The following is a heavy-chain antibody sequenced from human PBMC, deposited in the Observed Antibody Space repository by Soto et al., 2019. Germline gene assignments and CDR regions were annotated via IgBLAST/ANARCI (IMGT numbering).Heavy chain of an antibody. CDR2: IIPRFGTP. J-gene: IGHJ6*02. D-gene: IGHD3-10*01. V-gene: IGHV1-69*01. CDR1: RGSFSSSA. Sequence: QVQPVQSGAEVKKPGSSVKVSCKASRGSFSSSAIIWVRQAPGQGLEWMGGIIPRFGTPDYAQKFQGRVTITADESTTTAFMELSSLTSEDTAVYYCGTGSSTMARGVQFYYTLDVWGHGTTVTVSS. CDR3: GTGSSTMARGVQFYYTLDV.